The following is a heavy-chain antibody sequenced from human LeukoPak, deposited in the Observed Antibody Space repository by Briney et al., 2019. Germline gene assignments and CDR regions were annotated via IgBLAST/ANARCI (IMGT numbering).Heavy chain of an antibody. D-gene: IGHD2/OR15-2a*01. CDR3: ARSFLTHSIYYLDY. CDR1: GFTFSSYS. J-gene: IGHJ4*02. Sequence: PGGSLRLSCAPSGFTFSSYSINWVRQAPGKGLRWVSYITSTGSAMDYADSAKGRFTISRDNAKNSLFLQMNSLRAEDTAVYCCARSFLTHSIYYLDYWGQGVLVTVSS. CDR2: ITSTGSAM. V-gene: IGHV3-48*01.